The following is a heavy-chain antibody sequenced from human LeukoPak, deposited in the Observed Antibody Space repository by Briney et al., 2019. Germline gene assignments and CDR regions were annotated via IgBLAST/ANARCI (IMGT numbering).Heavy chain of an antibody. Sequence: SVKVSCKASGGTFISYAISWVRQAPGQGLEWMGRIIPVLGITNYAQKFQGRVTITADKSTSTADMELSSLRSEDTAVYYCARGGGRWLQLSVADYYGMDVWGRGTTVAVSS. D-gene: IGHD5-24*01. V-gene: IGHV1-69*04. J-gene: IGHJ6*02. CDR3: ARGGGRWLQLSVADYYGMDV. CDR2: IIPVLGIT. CDR1: GGTFISYA.